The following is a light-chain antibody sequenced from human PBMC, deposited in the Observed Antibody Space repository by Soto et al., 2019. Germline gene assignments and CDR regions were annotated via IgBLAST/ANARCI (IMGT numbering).Light chain of an antibody. CDR3: PQYKNWPLT. CDR1: QSVSSN. V-gene: IGKV3-15*01. Sequence: EIVMTQSPATLSVSPGERVTLSCRASQSVSSNLAWFQQKPGQAPRLLIYGASTRATGISARFSGSGSGTEFTLTISSLQSEDFAVYYCPQYKNWPLTFGPGTKVDIK. CDR2: GAS. J-gene: IGKJ3*01.